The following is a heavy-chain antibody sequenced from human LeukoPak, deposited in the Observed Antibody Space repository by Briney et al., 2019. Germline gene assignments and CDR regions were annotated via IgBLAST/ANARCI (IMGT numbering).Heavy chain of an antibody. CDR3: ARGIGTYYYGSGSYYLDY. CDR1: GGSISSGDYY. Sequence: SETLSLTCTVSGGSISSGDYYWTWLRQPPGKGLEWIAYIYFTGSTYYNPSLKSRLTISRDTSKNQFSLKLSSVTAADTAVYYCARGIGTYYYGSGSYYLDYWGQGTLVTVSS. D-gene: IGHD3-10*01. V-gene: IGHV4-30-4*08. CDR2: IYFTGST. J-gene: IGHJ4*02.